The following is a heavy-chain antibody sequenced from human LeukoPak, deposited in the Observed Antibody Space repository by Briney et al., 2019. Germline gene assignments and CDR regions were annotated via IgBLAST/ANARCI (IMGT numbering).Heavy chain of an antibody. CDR3: ARHYYDSSEDWYFDL. CDR1: GGSISSYY. Sequence: PSETLSLTCTVSGGSISSYYWSWIRQPPGKGLEWIGYIYYSGSTNYNPSLKSRVTISVDTSKNQFSLKLSSVTAADTAVYYCARHYYDSSEDWYFDLWGRGTLVTVSS. CDR2: IYYSGST. D-gene: IGHD3-22*01. J-gene: IGHJ2*01. V-gene: IGHV4-59*08.